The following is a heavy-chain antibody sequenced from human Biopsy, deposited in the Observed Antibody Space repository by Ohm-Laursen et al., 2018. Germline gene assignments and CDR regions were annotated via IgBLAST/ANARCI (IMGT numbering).Heavy chain of an antibody. CDR1: GGSISNNNYY. J-gene: IGHJ5*02. CDR3: ARDYDTSGYYYVS. V-gene: IGHV4-39*01. Sequence: GTLSLTCTVSGGSISNNNYYWGWIRQPPGKGLEWIGSIFYRGSTHYKPSLKSRINISVDTSKNKFSLKLNSVTAADTAVYYCARDYDTSGYYYVSWGQGALVTVSS. D-gene: IGHD3-22*01. CDR2: IFYRGST.